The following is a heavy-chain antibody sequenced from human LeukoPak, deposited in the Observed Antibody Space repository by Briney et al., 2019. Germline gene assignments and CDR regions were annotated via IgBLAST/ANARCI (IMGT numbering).Heavy chain of an antibody. CDR1: LGSISSYN. V-gene: IGHV4-59*01. J-gene: IGHJ4*02. CDR3: ARTDSYYDSSGYWHYYFDY. Sequence: SETLSLTRTVPLGSISSYNWRWIRQPPGRGLEWIGYLYYSGSTNSNPTLKSRITISVDPSKNQFSQKLSSVTAADTAVYYCARTDSYYDSSGYWHYYFDYWGQGTLVTVSS. D-gene: IGHD3-22*01. CDR2: LYYSGST.